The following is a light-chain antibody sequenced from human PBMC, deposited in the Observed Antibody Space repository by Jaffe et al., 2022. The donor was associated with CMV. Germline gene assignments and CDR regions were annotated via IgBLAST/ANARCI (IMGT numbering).Light chain of an antibody. J-gene: IGKJ4*01. CDR1: QSLLHSNGYKY. Sequence: DIVMTQSPLSLPVTPGEPASISCRSSQSLLHSNGYKYLSWYLQKPGQSPHLLIYLGANRASGVPDRFSGSGSGTDFTLKISRVEAEDVGVYFCMQSLQNPFTFGGGTKVEIK. CDR2: LGA. V-gene: IGKV2-28*01. CDR3: MQSLQNPFT.